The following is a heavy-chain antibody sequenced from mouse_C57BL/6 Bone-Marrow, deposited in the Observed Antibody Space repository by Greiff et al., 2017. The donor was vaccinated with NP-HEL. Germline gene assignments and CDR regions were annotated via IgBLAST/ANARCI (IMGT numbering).Heavy chain of an antibody. J-gene: IGHJ4*01. V-gene: IGHV5-4*01. Sequence: EVKLMESGGGLVKPGGSLKLSCAASGFTFSSYAMSWVRQTPEKRLEWVATISDGGSYTYYPDNVKGRFTISRDNAKNNLYLQMSHLKSEDTAMYYCARDGTGNFYYAMDYCGQGTSVTVSS. CDR3: ARDGTGNFYYAMDY. D-gene: IGHD2-1*01. CDR2: ISDGGSYT. CDR1: GFTFSSYA.